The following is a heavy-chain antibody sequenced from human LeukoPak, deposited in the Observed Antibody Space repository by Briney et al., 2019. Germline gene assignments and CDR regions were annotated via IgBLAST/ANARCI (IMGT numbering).Heavy chain of an antibody. Sequence: GSLRLSCAASGFTFSSYAMTWVRQAPGKGLEWVSIIRGNGGGTYYADSVKGRFNIFRDNSENTLYLQMNSLRVDDTAVYYCARVGQYYDFWSGFDFWGQGALVIVSS. V-gene: IGHV3-23*01. CDR2: IRGNGGGT. CDR1: GFTFSSYA. J-gene: IGHJ4*02. D-gene: IGHD3-3*01. CDR3: ARVGQYYDFWSGFDF.